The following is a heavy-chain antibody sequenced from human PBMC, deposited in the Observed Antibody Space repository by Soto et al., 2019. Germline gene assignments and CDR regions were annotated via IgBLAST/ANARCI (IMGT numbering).Heavy chain of an antibody. CDR1: GGSISSSSYY. CDR3: ARRRGGRYGDYRNDY. V-gene: IGHV4-39*01. J-gene: IGHJ4*02. Sequence: QLQLQESGPGLVKPSETLSLTCTVSGGSISSSSYYWGWIRQPPGKGLEWIGSIYYSGSTYYNPSLKSRVTISVDTSKNQFSLKLSSVTAADTAVYYCARRRGGRYGDYRNDYWGQGTLVTVSS. CDR2: IYYSGST. D-gene: IGHD4-17*01.